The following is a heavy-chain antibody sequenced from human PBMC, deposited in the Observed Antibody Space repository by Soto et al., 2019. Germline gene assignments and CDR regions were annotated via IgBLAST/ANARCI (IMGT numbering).Heavy chain of an antibody. CDR1: GSAMITDD. Sequence: PSDTESGTWTFWGSAMITDDSSSIQQTTGKGLEWIGYIYYSGSTNYNPSLKSRVTISIDTSKNQFSLKLSSVTAADTAVYYCARERSDYIWGSWQYYFDYWGQGTLVTFSS. CDR3: ARERSDYIWGSWQYYFDY. J-gene: IGHJ4*02. CDR2: IYYSGST. D-gene: IGHD3-16*01. V-gene: IGHV4-59*01.